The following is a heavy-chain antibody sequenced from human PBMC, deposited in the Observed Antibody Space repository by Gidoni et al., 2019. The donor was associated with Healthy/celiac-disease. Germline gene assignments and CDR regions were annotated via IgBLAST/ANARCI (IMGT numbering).Heavy chain of an antibody. CDR3: ARGPYDSSGYYPNWFDP. V-gene: IGHV3-30*01. J-gene: IGHJ5*02. CDR2: ISYDGSNK. CDR1: GFTFSSYA. D-gene: IGHD3-22*01. Sequence: QVQLVESGGGVVQPGRSLRLSCAASGFTFSSYAMHWVRQAPGKGLEWVAVISYDGSNKYYADSVKGRFTISRDNSKNTLYLQMNSLRAEDTAVYYCARGPYDSSGYYPNWFDPWGQGTLVTVSS.